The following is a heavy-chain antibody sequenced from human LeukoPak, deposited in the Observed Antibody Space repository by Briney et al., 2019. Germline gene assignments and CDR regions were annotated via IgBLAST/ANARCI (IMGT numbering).Heavy chain of an antibody. CDR2: INHSGST. CDR1: GGSFSGYY. D-gene: IGHD4-17*01. CDR3: ARVTTVTRADWYFDL. Sequence: PSETLSLTCAVYGGSFSGYYWSWIRQPPGKGLEWIGEINHSGSTNYNPSLKGRVTISVDTSKNQFSLKLSSVTAADTAVYYCARVTTVTRADWYFDLWGRGTLVTVSS. J-gene: IGHJ2*01. V-gene: IGHV4-34*01.